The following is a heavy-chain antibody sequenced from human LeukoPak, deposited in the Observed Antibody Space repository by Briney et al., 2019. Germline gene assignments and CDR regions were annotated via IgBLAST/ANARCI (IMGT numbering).Heavy chain of an antibody. CDR2: IYSGGST. Sequence: GGSLRLSCAASGFTVSNNYMSWVRQAPGKGLEWVSDIYSGGSTYYADSVKGRFTISRDNSKNTLYLQMNSLRAEDTAVYYCARDLSGRYWGLAYWGQGTLVTVSS. D-gene: IGHD1-26*01. CDR3: ARDLSGRYWGLAY. J-gene: IGHJ4*02. CDR1: GFTVSNNY. V-gene: IGHV3-66*01.